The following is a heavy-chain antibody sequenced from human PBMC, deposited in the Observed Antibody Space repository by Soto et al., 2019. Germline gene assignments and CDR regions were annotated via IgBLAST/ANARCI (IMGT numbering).Heavy chain of an antibody. CDR3: ASSGSNAWYYFDY. J-gene: IGHJ4*02. V-gene: IGHV3-53*01. CDR1: EFTVSSNY. CDR2: IYSGGST. Sequence: GGSLRLSXVASEFTVSSNYMSWVRQAPGKGPEWVSVIYSGGSTYYADSVKGRFTISRDNSKNTLYLQMNSLRAEDTAVYYCASSGSNAWYYFDYWGQGTLVTVSS. D-gene: IGHD3-10*01.